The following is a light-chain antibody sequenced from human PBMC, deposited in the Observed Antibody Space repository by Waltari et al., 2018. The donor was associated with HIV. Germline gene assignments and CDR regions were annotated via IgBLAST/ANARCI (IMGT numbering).Light chain of an antibody. CDR1: RSNIGANYA. CDR2: ANT. V-gene: IGLV1-40*01. Sequence: QSVLPQPPSVSGAPGQRVTLSCTGTRSNIGANYAVQWYQQLPGTAPKLLIYANTNRPSGVPDRFSGSKSGTSVSLAITGLQAEDEADYYCQSYDSSLSGSIFGGGTKLTVL. J-gene: IGLJ2*01. CDR3: QSYDSSLSGSI.